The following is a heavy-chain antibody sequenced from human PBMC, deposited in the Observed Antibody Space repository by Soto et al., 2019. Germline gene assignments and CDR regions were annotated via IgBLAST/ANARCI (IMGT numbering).Heavy chain of an antibody. CDR1: GFTFSSYG. D-gene: IGHD5-12*01. Sequence: QVQLVESGGGVVQPGRSLRLSCAASGFTFSSYGMHWVRQAPGKVLEWVAVISYDGSNKYYADSVKGRFTISRDNSKNTLYLQMNSLRAEDTAVYYCAKDRGYSGYDVADYWGQGTLVTVSS. V-gene: IGHV3-30*18. J-gene: IGHJ4*02. CDR2: ISYDGSNK. CDR3: AKDRGYSGYDVADY.